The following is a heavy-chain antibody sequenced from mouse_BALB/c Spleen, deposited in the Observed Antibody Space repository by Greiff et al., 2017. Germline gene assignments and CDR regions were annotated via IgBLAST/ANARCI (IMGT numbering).Heavy chain of an antibody. V-gene: IGHV5-12-1*01. D-gene: IGHD1-1*01. CDR3: ARRVYYYGSSLYAMDY. J-gene: IGHJ4*01. CDR2: ISSGGGST. CDR1: GFAFSSYD. Sequence: DVKLVESGGGLVKPGGSLKLSCAASGFAFSSYDMSWVRQTPEKRLEWVAYISSGGGSTYYPDTVKGRFTISRDNAKNTLYLQMSSLKSEDTAMYYCARRVYYYGSSLYAMDYWGQGTSVTVSS.